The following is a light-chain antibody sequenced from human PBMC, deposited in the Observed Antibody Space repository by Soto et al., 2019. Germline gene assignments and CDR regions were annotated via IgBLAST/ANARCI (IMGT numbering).Light chain of an antibody. CDR2: EVN. J-gene: IGLJ1*01. CDR1: SSDVGGYNY. CDR3: SSYAGSSNV. V-gene: IGLV2-8*01. Sequence: QSALTQPPSASGSPGQSVAISCTGTSSDVGGYNYVSWYQQHPGKAPKLMIYEVNKRPSGVPDRFSGSKSGNTAPLTVSCLQAEDEADYYCSSYAGSSNVFGTGTKVTVL.